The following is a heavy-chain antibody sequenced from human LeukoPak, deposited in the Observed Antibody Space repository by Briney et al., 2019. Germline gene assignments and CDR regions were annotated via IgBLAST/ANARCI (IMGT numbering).Heavy chain of an antibody. Sequence: SETLSLTCTVSGGSISTYYWSWIRQPPGKGLEWIGYIYYSGTTNYNPSLKSRVTMSVDTSKNQFSLKLSSVTAADTAVYYCARHYPRWLFDFWDQGTLVSVSS. CDR1: GGSISTYY. V-gene: IGHV4-59*08. J-gene: IGHJ4*02. CDR3: ARHYPRWLFDF. D-gene: IGHD3-9*01. CDR2: IYYSGTT.